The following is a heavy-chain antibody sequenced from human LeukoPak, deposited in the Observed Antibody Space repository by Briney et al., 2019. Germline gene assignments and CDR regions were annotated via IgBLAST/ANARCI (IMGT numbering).Heavy chain of an antibody. V-gene: IGHV4-34*01. CDR2: INHSGST. CDR1: GGSFSGYY. D-gene: IGHD5-24*01. Sequence: PSETLSLTCAVYGGSFSGYYWSWICQPPGKGLEWIGEINHSGSTNYNPSLKSRVTISVDTSKNQFSLKLSSVTAADTAVYYCARLRAVGDGYNPDWGQGTLVTASS. J-gene: IGHJ4*02. CDR3: ARLRAVGDGYNPD.